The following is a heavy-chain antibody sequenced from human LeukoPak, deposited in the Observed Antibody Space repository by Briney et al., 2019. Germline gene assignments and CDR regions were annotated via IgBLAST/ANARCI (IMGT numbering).Heavy chain of an antibody. CDR2: INHSGST. D-gene: IGHD2-15*01. V-gene: IGHV4-34*01. J-gene: IGHJ4*02. CDR1: GGSFSGYY. Sequence: SETLSLTCAVYGGSFSGYYWSWFRQPPGKGLEWIGEINHSGSTNYNSSLKSRVTVSVDTSKNQFSLKLSSVTAADTAVYYCARGGYCSGGSCYRAHYWGQGTLVTVSS. CDR3: ARGGYCSGGSCYRAHY.